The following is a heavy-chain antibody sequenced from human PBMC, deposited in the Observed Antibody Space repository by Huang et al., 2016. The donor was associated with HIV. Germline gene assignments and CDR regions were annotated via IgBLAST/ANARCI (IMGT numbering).Heavy chain of an antibody. CDR1: GYTFNGYW. CDR3: ARQGVGDFVVEPTGLGAFDI. J-gene: IGHJ3*02. CDR2: IYPGTAEP. D-gene: IGHD2-2*01. Sequence: EVQLVQSGAVVKKPGESLKISCKGSGYTFNGYWIGWVRQMPGKGRGWGGSIYPGTAEPTDSPSFQGQVTISADKSISTAYLQWSGLKASDTAMYYCARQGVGDFVVEPTGLGAFDIWGQGTMVTVSS. V-gene: IGHV5-51*01.